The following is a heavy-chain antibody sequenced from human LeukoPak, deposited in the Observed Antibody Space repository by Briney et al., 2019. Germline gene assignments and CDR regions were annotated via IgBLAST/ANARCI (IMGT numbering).Heavy chain of an antibody. CDR2: ISAYNGNT. CDR3: ARDLNSRITIFGVPTGVFDY. Sequence: ASVKVSCKASGYTFTSYGISWVRQAPGQGLEWMGWISAYNGNTNYAQKLQGRVTMTTDTSQSTAYMELRSLRSDDTAVYYCARDLNSRITIFGVPTGVFDYWGQGTLVSISS. CDR1: GYTFTSYG. V-gene: IGHV1-18*01. D-gene: IGHD3-3*01. J-gene: IGHJ4*02.